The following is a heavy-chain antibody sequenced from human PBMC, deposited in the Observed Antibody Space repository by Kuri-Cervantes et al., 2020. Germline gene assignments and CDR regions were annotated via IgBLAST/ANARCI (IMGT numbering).Heavy chain of an antibody. V-gene: IGHV3-48*04. Sequence: LSLTCAASGFTFSDYSMNWVRQAPGKGLEWLSYISGGSSSIYYADSVKGRFTISRDNAKNSVFLQMNSLRAEDTAVYYCARDLSAEYSYSNWFDLWGQGTLVTVSS. CDR3: ARDLSAEYSYSNWFDL. D-gene: IGHD5-18*01. J-gene: IGHJ5*02. CDR1: GFTFSDYS. CDR2: ISGGSSSI.